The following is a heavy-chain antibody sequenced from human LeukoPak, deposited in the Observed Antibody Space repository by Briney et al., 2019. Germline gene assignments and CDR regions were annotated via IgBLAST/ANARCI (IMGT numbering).Heavy chain of an antibody. CDR1: GYTFTGYY. CDR3: AILTRGIAVAEFDY. V-gene: IGHV1-2*02. D-gene: IGHD6-19*01. CDR2: INPNSGGT. Sequence: ASVKVSCKASGYTFTGYYMHWVRQAPGQGLEWMGWINPNSGGTNYAQKFQGRVTMTRDTSISTAYMELSRLRSDDTAVYYCAILTRGIAVAEFDYWGQGTLVTVPS. J-gene: IGHJ4*02.